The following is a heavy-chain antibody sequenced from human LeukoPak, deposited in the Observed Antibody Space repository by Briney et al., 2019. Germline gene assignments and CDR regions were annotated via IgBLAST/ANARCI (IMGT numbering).Heavy chain of an antibody. D-gene: IGHD3-22*01. J-gene: IGHJ4*02. CDR2: ISSSGSTI. CDR3: ARDEYYYDSSGYYFPGGLHY. CDR1: GLTFSSYW. V-gene: IGHV3-48*04. Sequence: GGSLRLSCAASGLTFSSYWMSWVRQAPGKGLEGVSYISSSGSTIKYADSVKGRFTISRGNAKNSLYLQMNSLRAEDTAVYYCARDEYYYDSSGYYFPGGLHYWGQGTLVTVSS.